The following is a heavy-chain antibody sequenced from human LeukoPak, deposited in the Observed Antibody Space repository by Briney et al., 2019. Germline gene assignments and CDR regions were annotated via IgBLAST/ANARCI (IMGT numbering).Heavy chain of an antibody. CDR1: GFTFSDYY. Sequence: GGSLRLSCAASGFTFSDYYMSWIRQAPGKGLEWVSYISSSGSTIYYADSVKGRFTISRDNAKNSLYLQMNSLRAEDTAVYYCARVTDSSGYYYTAPNDYWGQGTLVTVSS. D-gene: IGHD3-22*01. CDR3: ARVTDSSGYYYTAPNDY. CDR2: ISSSGSTI. J-gene: IGHJ4*02. V-gene: IGHV3-11*04.